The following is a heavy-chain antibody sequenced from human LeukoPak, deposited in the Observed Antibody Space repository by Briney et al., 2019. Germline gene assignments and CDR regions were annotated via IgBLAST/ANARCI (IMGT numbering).Heavy chain of an antibody. CDR3: ARACITMVRGVIHPIDH. Sequence: GGSLRLSCAASGFTFSSYAMHWVRQAPGKGLEWVAVISYDGSNKYYADSVKGRFTISRDNSKNTLYLQMNSLRAEDTAVYYCARACITMVRGVIHPIDHWGQGTLVTVSS. CDR2: ISYDGSNK. J-gene: IGHJ4*02. V-gene: IGHV3-30-3*01. D-gene: IGHD3-10*01. CDR1: GFTFSSYA.